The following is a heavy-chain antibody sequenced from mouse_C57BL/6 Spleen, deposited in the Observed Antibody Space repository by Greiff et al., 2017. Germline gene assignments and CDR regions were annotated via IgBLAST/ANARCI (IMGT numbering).Heavy chain of an antibody. V-gene: IGHV7-3*01. CDR3: ASLYGSSRPWFAY. D-gene: IGHD1-1*01. CDR1: GFTFTDYY. Sequence: EVKLVESGGGLVQPGGSLSLSCAASGFTFTDYYMSWVRQPPGKALEWLGFIRNKANGYTTEYSASVKGRFTISRDNSQSILYLQMNALRAEDSATYYCASLYGSSRPWFAYWGQGTLVTVSA. J-gene: IGHJ3*01. CDR2: IRNKANGYTT.